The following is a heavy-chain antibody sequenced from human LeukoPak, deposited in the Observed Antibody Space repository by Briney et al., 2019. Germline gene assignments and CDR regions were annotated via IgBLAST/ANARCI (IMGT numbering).Heavy chain of an antibody. D-gene: IGHD2-21*02. CDR1: GGTFSSYA. CDR2: IIPILGTA. J-gene: IGHJ5*02. CDR3: ARDPQGGGDCSQYRWCWFDP. Sequence: ASVKVSCKASGGTFSSYAISWVRQAPGQGLEWMGGIIPILGTANYAQKFQGRVTITADESTSTAYLELSSLRSEDTAVYYCARDPQGGGDCSQYRWCWFDPWGQGTLVTVSS. V-gene: IGHV1-69*13.